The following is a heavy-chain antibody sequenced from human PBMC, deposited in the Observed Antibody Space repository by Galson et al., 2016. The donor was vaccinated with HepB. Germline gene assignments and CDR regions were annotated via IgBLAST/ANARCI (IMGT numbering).Heavy chain of an antibody. CDR1: GFIFSDHY. CDR2: SKNKANGYTT. J-gene: IGHJ4*02. Sequence: SLRLSCAASGFIFSDHYMDWVRQAPGKGLEWLGRSKNKANGYTTEYVASVEGRFTISRDDSKKSLYLQMNSLKIEDTAVYYCARWQSGSPVNWGQGTLVTVSS. V-gene: IGHV3-72*01. CDR3: ARWQSGSPVN. D-gene: IGHD1-26*01.